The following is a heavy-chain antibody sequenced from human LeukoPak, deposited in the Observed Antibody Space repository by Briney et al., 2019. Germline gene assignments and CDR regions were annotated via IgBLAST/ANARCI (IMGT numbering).Heavy chain of an antibody. CDR2: ISAYNGNT. CDR3: ARSLGSSGWYHDAFDI. J-gene: IGHJ3*02. Sequence: ASVKVSCKASGYTFTSYGISWVRQAPGQGLEWMGWISAYNGNTNYAQKLQGRVTITADESTSTAYMELSSLRSEDTAVYYCARSLGSSGWYHDAFDIWGQGTMVTVSS. V-gene: IGHV1-18*01. CDR1: GYTFTSYG. D-gene: IGHD6-19*01.